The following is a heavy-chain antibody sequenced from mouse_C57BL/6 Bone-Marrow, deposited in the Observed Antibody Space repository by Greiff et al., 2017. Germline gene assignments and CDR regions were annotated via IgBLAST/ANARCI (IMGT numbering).Heavy chain of an antibody. V-gene: IGHV1-15*01. Sequence: QVQLQQSGAELVRPGASVTLSCKASGYTFTDYEMHWVKQTPVHGLEWIGAIDPETGGTAYKQKFKGKAILTADKSSSTAYMELRSLTSEDSAVYYCTRDYGSSPWYFDVWGTGTTVTVSS. CDR1: GYTFTDYE. J-gene: IGHJ1*03. D-gene: IGHD1-1*01. CDR2: IDPETGGT. CDR3: TRDYGSSPWYFDV.